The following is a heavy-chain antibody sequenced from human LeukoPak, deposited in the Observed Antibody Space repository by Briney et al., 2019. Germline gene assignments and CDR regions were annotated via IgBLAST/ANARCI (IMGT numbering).Heavy chain of an antibody. V-gene: IGHV3-30-3*01. CDR3: ARESQGDAIFDY. J-gene: IGHJ4*02. CDR1: GFTFSSYA. D-gene: IGHD5-24*01. CDR2: ISYDGSNK. Sequence: GGSLRLSCAASGFTFSSYAMHWVRQAPGKGLEWVAVISYDGSNKYYADSVKGRFTISRDNSMNTLYLQMNSLRAEDTAVYYCARESQGDAIFDYWGQGTLVTVSS.